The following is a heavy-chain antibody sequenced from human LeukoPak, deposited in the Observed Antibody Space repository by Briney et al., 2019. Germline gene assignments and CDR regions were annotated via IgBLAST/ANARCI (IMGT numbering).Heavy chain of an antibody. Sequence: PGGSLRLSCSASGFTFSNFAMGWVRQAPGKGLEWVSTITGSGGSTYYAASVKGRFTISRDNSKNTLYLQMSYLRAEDTAVYYCAKDHDSSGYDPPWGQGTLVTVSS. V-gene: IGHV3-23*01. CDR1: GFTFSNFA. CDR3: AKDHDSSGYDPP. J-gene: IGHJ5*02. D-gene: IGHD3-22*01. CDR2: ITGSGGST.